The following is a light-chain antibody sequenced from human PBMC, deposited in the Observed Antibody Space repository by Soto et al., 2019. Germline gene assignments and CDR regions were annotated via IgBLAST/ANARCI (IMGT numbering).Light chain of an antibody. V-gene: IGKV1-39*01. CDR2: AAS. J-gene: IGKJ3*01. CDR3: QQSYSTPFP. Sequence: DIQMTQSPSSLSASVGDRVTITCRASQSISSYLNWYQQKPGKAPKLLIYAASSLQSGVPSRVSGSASGTDFTLTISSLQSEDFATYYCQQSYSTPFPFGPGTKVDIK. CDR1: QSISSY.